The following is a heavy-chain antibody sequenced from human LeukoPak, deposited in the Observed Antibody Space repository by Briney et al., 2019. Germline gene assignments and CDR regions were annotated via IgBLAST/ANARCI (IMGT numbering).Heavy chain of an antibody. CDR1: GFTFSSYE. CDR3: AKDDDWGRFNH. J-gene: IGHJ1*01. Sequence: GGSLRLSCVGSGFTFSSYEMNWVRQAPGKGLEWVSGISPRGDITYYKDSVRGRFTISRDNFKNTVSLQLNSLRAEDTAMYYCAKDDDWGRFNHWGQGTLVTVSS. V-gene: IGHV3-23*01. CDR2: ISPRGDIT. D-gene: IGHD3-16*01.